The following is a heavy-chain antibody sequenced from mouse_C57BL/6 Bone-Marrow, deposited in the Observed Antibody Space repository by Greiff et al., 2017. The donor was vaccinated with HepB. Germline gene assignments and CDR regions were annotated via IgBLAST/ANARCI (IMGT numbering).Heavy chain of an antibody. Sequence: QAQLQQPGAELVRPGTSVKLSCKASGYTFTSYWMHWVKQRPGQGLEWIGVIDPSDSYTNYNQKFKGKATLTVDTSSSTAYMQLSSLTSEDSAVYYCASLLFITTAGFAYWGQGTLVTVSA. V-gene: IGHV1-59*01. J-gene: IGHJ3*01. CDR2: IDPSDSYT. CDR1: GYTFTSYW. CDR3: ASLLFITTAGFAY. D-gene: IGHD1-1*01.